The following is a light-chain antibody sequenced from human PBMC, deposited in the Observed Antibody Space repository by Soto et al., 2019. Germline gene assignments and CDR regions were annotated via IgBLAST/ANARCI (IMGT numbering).Light chain of an antibody. CDR1: QSVSSY. J-gene: IGKJ5*01. Sequence: EIVWTHAPATISLTARESSTLSLRASQSVSSYLAWYQQKPGQAPRLLIYDASNRATGVPARFRGSGSGTDFTLTISSLEPEDFSVYYCQQRSNCPITFGQGTRLEIK. CDR3: QQRSNCPIT. CDR2: DAS. V-gene: IGKV3-11*01.